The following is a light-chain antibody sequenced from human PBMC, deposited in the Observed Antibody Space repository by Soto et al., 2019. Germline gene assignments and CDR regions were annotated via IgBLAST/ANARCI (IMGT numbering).Light chain of an antibody. J-gene: IGKJ2*01. CDR3: QQSYNTPYT. V-gene: IGKV1-39*01. CDR1: QSITNY. CDR2: AIS. Sequence: DIQMTQSPSSLSAFVGDRVTITCRASQSITNYLNWYQRKPGKAPKLLMYAISTLQSGVPSRFGGSGSGTEFTLTISSLQPDDFATYYCQQSYNTPYTFGQGTKVDIK.